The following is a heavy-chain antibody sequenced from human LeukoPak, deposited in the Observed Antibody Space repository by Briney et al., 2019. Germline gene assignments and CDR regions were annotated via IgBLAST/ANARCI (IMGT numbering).Heavy chain of an antibody. CDR3: ARDLGIDSREVY. CDR1: SGSISSGTYY. J-gene: IGHJ4*02. D-gene: IGHD3-22*01. Sequence: SETLSLTCTVSSGSISSGTYYWSWIRQPAGKGLEWIGRIYSSGSTNYNPSLKSRVTISVDTSKNQFSLKLSSVTAADTAVYYCARDLGIDSREVYWGQGTLVTVSS. CDR2: IYSSGST. V-gene: IGHV4-61*02.